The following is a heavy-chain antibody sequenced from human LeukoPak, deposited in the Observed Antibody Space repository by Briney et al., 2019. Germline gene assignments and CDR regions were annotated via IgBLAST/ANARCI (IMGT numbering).Heavy chain of an antibody. Sequence: AGGSLRLSCAASGFTFSSYSINWVRQAPGKGLEWVSSISISSSYIYYANSVKGRFTISRDNAKNSLYLQMNSLRAEDTAVYYCARGPQENGHSSGYPGYFDYWGQGTLVTVSS. CDR1: GFTFSSYS. CDR2: ISISSSYI. J-gene: IGHJ4*02. D-gene: IGHD3-22*01. V-gene: IGHV3-21*01. CDR3: ARGPQENGHSSGYPGYFDY.